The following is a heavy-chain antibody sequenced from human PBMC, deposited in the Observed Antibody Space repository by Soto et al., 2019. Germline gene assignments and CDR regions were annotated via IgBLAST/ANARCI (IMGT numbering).Heavy chain of an antibody. CDR2: ITDSGTGT. D-gene: IGHD3-9*01. Sequence: GGSLRLSCAASGFTFSNAWMNWVRQAPGKGLEWVSCITDSGTGTYYADSVKGRFTISRDNSKNSVYLQMNSLRAEDTAVYYCAKYCRLYDILSGRSDAFDIWGQGTVVTVSS. CDR3: AKYCRLYDILSGRSDAFDI. J-gene: IGHJ3*02. CDR1: GFTFSNAW. V-gene: IGHV3-21*01.